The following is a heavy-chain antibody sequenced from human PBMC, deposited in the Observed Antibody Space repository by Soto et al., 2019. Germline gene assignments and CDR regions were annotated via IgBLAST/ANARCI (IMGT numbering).Heavy chain of an antibody. J-gene: IGHJ4*02. V-gene: IGHV3-23*01. CDR3: AKGIQWELPFDC. CDR2: ISGSGGST. CDR1: GFTFSTYA. D-gene: IGHD1-26*01. Sequence: EVQLLESGGGLVQPGGSLRLSCAASGFTFSTYAMSWVRQSPGKGLEWVSAISGSGGSTYYADSVKGRFTISRDNSKNTLYLQMNSLRAEDTAVYYCAKGIQWELPFDCWGQGTLVTVSS.